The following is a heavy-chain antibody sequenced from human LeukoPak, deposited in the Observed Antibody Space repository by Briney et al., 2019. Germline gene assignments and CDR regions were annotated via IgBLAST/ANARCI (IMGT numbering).Heavy chain of an antibody. CDR2: INPNSGGT. CDR1: GYTFTSYG. J-gene: IGHJ4*02. V-gene: IGHV1-2*02. D-gene: IGHD6-6*01. Sequence: ASVKVSCKASGYTFTSYGISWVRQAPGQGLEWMGWINPNSGGTNYAQKFQGRVTMTRDTSISTAYMELSRLRSDDTAVYYCARDGAAHALYYFDYWGQGTLVTVSS. CDR3: ARDGAAHALYYFDY.